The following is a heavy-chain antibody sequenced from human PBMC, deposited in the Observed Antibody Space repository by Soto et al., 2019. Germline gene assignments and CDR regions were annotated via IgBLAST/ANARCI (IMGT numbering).Heavy chain of an antibody. CDR3: ARDHCGGDCYLYYFDY. J-gene: IGHJ4*02. D-gene: IGHD2-21*02. V-gene: IGHV3-48*02. CDR2: ISSSSSTI. CDR1: GFTFSSYS. Sequence: GGSLRLSCAASGFTFSSYSMNWVRQAPGKGLEWVSYISSSSSTIYYADSVKGRFTISRDNAKNSLYLQMNSLRDEDTAVYYCARDHCGGDCYLYYFDYWGQGTLVTVSS.